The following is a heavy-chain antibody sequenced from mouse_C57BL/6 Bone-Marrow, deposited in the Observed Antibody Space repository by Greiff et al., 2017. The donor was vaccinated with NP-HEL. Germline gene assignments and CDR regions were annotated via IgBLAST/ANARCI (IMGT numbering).Heavy chain of an antibody. CDR3: ARWGSSYNFDV. CDR2: IYPRSGNT. Sequence: VQRVESGAELARPGASVKLSCKASGYTFTSYGISWVKQRTGQGLEWIGEIYPRSGNTYYNEKFKGKATLTADKSSSTAYMELRSLTSEDSAVYFCARWGSSYNFDVWGTGTTVTVSS. D-gene: IGHD1-1*01. J-gene: IGHJ1*03. V-gene: IGHV1-81*01. CDR1: GYTFTSYG.